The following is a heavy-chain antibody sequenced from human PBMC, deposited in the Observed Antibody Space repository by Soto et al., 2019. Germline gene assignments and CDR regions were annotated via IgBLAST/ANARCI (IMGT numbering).Heavy chain of an antibody. Sequence: QVQLVESGGGVVQPGMSLRLSCVVSGVIFSDYGMHWVRQAPGKGLEWVAVVSFDGSVEYYADSVKGRFTISRDNPKNVIYLQMNSLQIDDTAVYYCAKEGGAWETTLRYRYDSWGQGTLVTVSS. CDR2: VSFDGSVE. J-gene: IGHJ4*02. D-gene: IGHD5-18*01. CDR3: AKEGGAWETTLRYRYDS. CDR1: GVIFSDYG. V-gene: IGHV3-30*18.